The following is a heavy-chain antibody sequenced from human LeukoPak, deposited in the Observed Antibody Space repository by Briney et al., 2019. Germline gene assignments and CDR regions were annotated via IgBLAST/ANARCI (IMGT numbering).Heavy chain of an antibody. J-gene: IGHJ4*02. CDR1: GGSFSGYY. CDR3: ARGGVYSSSWGF. Sequence: SETLSLTCAVYGGSFSGYYWSWIRQPPGKGLEWIGEINHSGSTNYNPSLKSRVTISVDTSKNQFSLKLSSVTAADTAVYYCARGGVYSSSWGFWGQGTLVTVSS. V-gene: IGHV4-34*01. CDR2: INHSGST. D-gene: IGHD6-13*01.